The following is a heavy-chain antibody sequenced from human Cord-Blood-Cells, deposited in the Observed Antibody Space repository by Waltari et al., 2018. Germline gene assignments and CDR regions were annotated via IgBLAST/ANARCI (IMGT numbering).Heavy chain of an antibody. V-gene: IGHV1-2*02. D-gene: IGHD3-9*01. CDR3: ARDGTPWYYDILTGYYPHRDFDY. J-gene: IGHJ4*02. CDR2: INPNSGGT. Sequence: QVQLVQSGAEVKKPGASVTVSCKASGYTFTGYYLHWVGQAPGQGRQWMGWINPNSGGTNYAQKLQGRVTMTRDTSISTAYMELSRLRSDDTAVYYCARDGTPWYYDILTGYYPHRDFDYWGQGTLVTVSS. CDR1: GYTFTGYY.